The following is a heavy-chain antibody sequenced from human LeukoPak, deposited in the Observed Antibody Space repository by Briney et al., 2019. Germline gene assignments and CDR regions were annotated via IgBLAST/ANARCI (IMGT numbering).Heavy chain of an antibody. J-gene: IGHJ5*02. CDR2: IYYSGSS. CDR1: GGSISSYY. D-gene: IGHD5-12*01. V-gene: IGHV4-59*01. CDR3: AGAIQWGLWFDP. Sequence: PSETLSLTCTVSGGSISSYYWSWIRQPPGKGLEWIGYIYYSGSSNYNPSLKSRVTISVDTSKNQFSLKLSSVTAADTAVYYCAGAIQWGLWFDPWGQGTLVTVSS.